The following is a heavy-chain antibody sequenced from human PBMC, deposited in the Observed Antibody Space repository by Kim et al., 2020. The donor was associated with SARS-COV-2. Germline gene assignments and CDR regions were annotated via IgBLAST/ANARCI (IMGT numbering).Heavy chain of an antibody. CDR3: ARAGSRWSFDY. Sequence: TYYSGSVKGRLIISRENDKNSVYLQMNSRRVGDTAVYYCARAGSRWSFDYWGQGTLVTVSS. CDR2: T. J-gene: IGHJ4*02. D-gene: IGHD6-13*01. V-gene: IGHV3-13*01.